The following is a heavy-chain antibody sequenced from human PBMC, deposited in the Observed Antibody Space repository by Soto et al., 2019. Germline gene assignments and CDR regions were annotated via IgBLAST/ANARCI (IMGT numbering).Heavy chain of an antibody. CDR1: GYTFTSYA. V-gene: IGHV1-3*01. CDR2: INAGNGNT. Sequence: GTSVEVTCQACGYTFTSYAMRWVRQATGQRLEWMGWINAGNGNTKYSQKFQGRVTITRDTSASTAYMELSSLRSEDTAVYYCARTPRFYDFWSGDYYFDYWGQGTLVTVAS. D-gene: IGHD3-3*01. CDR3: ARTPRFYDFWSGDYYFDY. J-gene: IGHJ4*02.